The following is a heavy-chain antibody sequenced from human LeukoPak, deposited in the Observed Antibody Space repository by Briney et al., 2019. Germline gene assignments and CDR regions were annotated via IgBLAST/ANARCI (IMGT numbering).Heavy chain of an antibody. CDR3: ARAYDSSGYFGINYYYYMDV. CDR1: GGTFSSYA. CDR2: IIPIFGTA. J-gene: IGHJ6*03. V-gene: IGHV1-69*06. D-gene: IGHD3-22*01. Sequence: SVKVSCKASGGTFSSYAISWVRQAPGQGLEWMGGIIPIFGTANYAQKFQGRVTITADKSTSTAYMELSSLRSEDTAVYYCARAYDSSGYFGINYYYYMDVWGKGTTVTVSS.